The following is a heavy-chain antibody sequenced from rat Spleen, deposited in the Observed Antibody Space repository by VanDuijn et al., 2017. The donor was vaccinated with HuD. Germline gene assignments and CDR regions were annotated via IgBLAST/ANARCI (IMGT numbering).Heavy chain of an antibody. CDR1: GFSLSSYG. CDR2: IWGDGST. CDR3: SRSYGGYSSNWFPY. Sequence: QVQLKESGPGLVQPSQTLSLTCTVSGFSLSSYGVIWVRQPPGKGLEWMGVIWGDGSTDYNSGLKSRLSISRDASKSQVLLKMSSLQTDDTAIYFCSRSYGGYSSNWFPYWGQGTLVTVSS. J-gene: IGHJ3*01. D-gene: IGHD1-11*01. V-gene: IGHV2-13*01.